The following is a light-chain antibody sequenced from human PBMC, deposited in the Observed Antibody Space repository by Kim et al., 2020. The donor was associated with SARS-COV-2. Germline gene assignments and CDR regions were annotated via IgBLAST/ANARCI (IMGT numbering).Light chain of an antibody. V-gene: IGKV1-17*03. CDR1: QGISNR. CDR2: AVS. J-gene: IGKJ4*01. CDR3: LQHNDYPLT. Sequence: DIHMTQFPSAMSASVGDTVTITCRASQGISNRLIWFQQKPGQVPRRLIYAVSTLQNGVPSRFSGSGSGTDFTLTISSLQPEDFATYYCLQHNDYPLTFGGGTKVDIK.